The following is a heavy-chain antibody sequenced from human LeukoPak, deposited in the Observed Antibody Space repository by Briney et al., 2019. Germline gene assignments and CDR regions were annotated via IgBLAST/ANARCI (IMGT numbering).Heavy chain of an antibody. Sequence: GGSLRLSCAASGFTFSSYEMNWVRQAPGKGLEWVSYISSSGSTIYYADSVKGRFTISRDNAKNSLYLQMNSLRAEDTAVYYCARDRGYSNFDYWGQGTLLTVSS. J-gene: IGHJ4*02. CDR1: GFTFSSYE. CDR2: ISSSGSTI. CDR3: ARDRGYSNFDY. D-gene: IGHD4-11*01. V-gene: IGHV3-48*03.